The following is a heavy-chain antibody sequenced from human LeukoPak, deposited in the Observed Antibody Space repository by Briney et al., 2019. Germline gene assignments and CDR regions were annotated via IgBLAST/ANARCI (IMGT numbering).Heavy chain of an antibody. D-gene: IGHD3-10*01. CDR1: GFTFSSYA. CDR3: AKVLLWFGELPGADY. CDR2: ISGSGGST. J-gene: IGHJ4*02. V-gene: IGHV3-23*01. Sequence: GGSLRLSCAASGFTFSSYAMSWVRQAPGKGLEWVSAISGSGGSTYYADSVKGLFTISRDNSKNTLYLQMNSLRAEDTAVYYCAKVLLWFGELPGADYWGQGTLVTVSS.